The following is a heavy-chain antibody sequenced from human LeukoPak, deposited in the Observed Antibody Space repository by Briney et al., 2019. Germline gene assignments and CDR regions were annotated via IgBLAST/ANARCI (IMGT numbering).Heavy chain of an antibody. CDR1: GFTFSSYW. Sequence: PGGSLRPSCAASGFTFSSYWMSWVRQAPGKGLEWVSAISGDGSRTYYADSVKGRFTISRDTSKNTLSLQMNSLRAEDTAVYYCARRNPYGSGTYYDFDYWGQGTLVTVSS. D-gene: IGHD3-10*01. J-gene: IGHJ4*02. CDR3: ARRNPYGSGTYYDFDY. CDR2: ISGDGSRT. V-gene: IGHV3-23*01.